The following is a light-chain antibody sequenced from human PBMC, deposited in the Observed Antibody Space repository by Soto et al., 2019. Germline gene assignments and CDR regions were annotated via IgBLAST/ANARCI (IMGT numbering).Light chain of an antibody. CDR3: QQYYTTPLT. CDR1: QSVSSY. Sequence: EIVLTQSPATLSLSPGERATLSCRASQSVSSYLAWYQQKPGQAPRLLIYGASTRATGLPARFSGSGSGTDFTLTISSLQAEDVAVYYCQQYYTTPLTFGQGTKVDIK. J-gene: IGKJ4*01. V-gene: IGKV3-15*01. CDR2: GAS.